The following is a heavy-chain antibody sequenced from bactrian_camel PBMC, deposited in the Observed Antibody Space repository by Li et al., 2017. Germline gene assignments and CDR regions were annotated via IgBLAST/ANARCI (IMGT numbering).Heavy chain of an antibody. D-gene: IGHD3*01. CDR1: GYTSFIDC. V-gene: IGHV3S53*01. Sequence: HVQLVESGGGSVQAGGSLKLSCTYSGYTSFIDCMGWFRQAPGKEREGVAGISAGGSTRYADSVKGQFTISRDDAKNTVYLQMNSLKTEDSGVYYCSTQADPEYPLVGGTQVTVS. J-gene: IGHJ4*01. CDR2: ISAGGST.